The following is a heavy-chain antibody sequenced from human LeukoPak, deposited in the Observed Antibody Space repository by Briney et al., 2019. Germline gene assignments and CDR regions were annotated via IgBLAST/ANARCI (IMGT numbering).Heavy chain of an antibody. V-gene: IGHV3-30*18. CDR2: ISYDGSNK. CDR3: AKSVGPGYCSSTSCSDNWFDP. CDR1: GFTFSSYG. J-gene: IGHJ5*02. D-gene: IGHD2-2*01. Sequence: GGSLRLSCAASGFTFSSYGMHWVRQAPGKGLEWVAVISYDGSNKYYADSVKGRFTISRDKSKNTLYLQMNSLRAEDTAVYYCAKSVGPGYCSSTSCSDNWFDPWGQGTLVTVSS.